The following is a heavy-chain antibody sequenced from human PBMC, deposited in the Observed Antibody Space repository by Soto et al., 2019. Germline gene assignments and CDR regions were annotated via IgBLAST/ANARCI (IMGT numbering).Heavy chain of an antibody. CDR3: VRGPWLVGDVTSFDY. D-gene: IGHD6-19*01. V-gene: IGHV3-33*01. CDR1: GFPFSTYG. Sequence: GGSLRLSCAASGFPFSTYGMHWVRQAPGKGLEWVALIWNHGREDSYADSVKGRFTISRDNSKNTLWLQMNSLRADDTAIYYCVRGPWLVGDVTSFDYWGQGSLVTVSS. CDR2: IWNHGRED. J-gene: IGHJ4*02.